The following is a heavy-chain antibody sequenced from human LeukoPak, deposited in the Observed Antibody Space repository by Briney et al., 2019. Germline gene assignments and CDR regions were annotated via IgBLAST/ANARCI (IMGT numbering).Heavy chain of an antibody. CDR3: ARDAIFGVVHNWFDP. Sequence: GGSLRLSCAASGFTFSSYSMNWVRQAPGKGLEWVSSISSSSSYIYYADSVKGRFTISRDNAKNSLYLQMNSLRAEDTAIYYCARDAIFGVVHNWFDPWGQGTLVTVSS. D-gene: IGHD3-3*01. J-gene: IGHJ5*02. V-gene: IGHV3-21*01. CDR2: ISSSSSYI. CDR1: GFTFSSYS.